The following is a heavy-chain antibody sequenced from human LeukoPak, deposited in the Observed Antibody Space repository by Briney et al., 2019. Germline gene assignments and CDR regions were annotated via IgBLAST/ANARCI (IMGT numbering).Heavy chain of an antibody. D-gene: IGHD5-12*01. CDR2: IIPMFGTA. V-gene: IGHV1-69*06. Sequence: ASVKVSCKASGGTFRNYAIRWVRQAPGQGLEWMGGIIPMFGTANYAQKFQGRVTITADKSTNTAYLELSSLRSEDTAVYYCAARPPYSGYEDGDYWGQGTLVTVSS. CDR1: GGTFRNYA. CDR3: AARPPYSGYEDGDY. J-gene: IGHJ4*02.